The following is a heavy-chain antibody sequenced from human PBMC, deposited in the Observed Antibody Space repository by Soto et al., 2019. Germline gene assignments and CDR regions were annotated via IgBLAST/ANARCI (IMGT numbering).Heavy chain of an antibody. Sequence: QVQLVQSGSELKKPGDSVKVSCKVPESDGITWVRQARGQGLEWMGWINRYNGITNYAYEFQDRVTMTIDTTTRTGYMELRSLRSDDTAVYYCASRGNPLMDVWGQGTTVTVSS. CDR2: INRYNGIT. J-gene: IGHJ6*02. CDR1: ESDG. V-gene: IGHV1-18*01. CDR3: ASRGNPLMDV.